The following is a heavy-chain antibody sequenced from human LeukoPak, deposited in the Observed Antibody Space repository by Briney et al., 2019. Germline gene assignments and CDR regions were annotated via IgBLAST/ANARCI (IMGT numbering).Heavy chain of an antibody. CDR1: GGTFSSYA. CDR3: ASGVYYYDSSGYYDYFDY. J-gene: IGHJ4*02. Sequence: ASVKVSCKASGGTFSSYAISWVRQAPGQGLEWMGGIIPIFGTANYAQKSQGRVTITADESTSTAYMELSSLRSEDTAVYYCASGVYYYDSSGYYDYFDYWGQGTLVTVSS. D-gene: IGHD3-22*01. CDR2: IIPIFGTA. V-gene: IGHV1-69*13.